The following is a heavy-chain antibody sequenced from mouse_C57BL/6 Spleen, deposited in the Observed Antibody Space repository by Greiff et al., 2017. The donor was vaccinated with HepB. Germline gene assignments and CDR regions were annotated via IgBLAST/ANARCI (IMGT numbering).Heavy chain of an antibody. CDR2: INYDGSST. CDR1: GFTFSDYY. V-gene: IGHV5-16*01. CDR3: AREGLYYGSSYPDY. Sequence: EVNVVESEGGLVQPGSSMKLSCTASGFTFSDYYMAWVRQVPEKGLEWVANINYDGSSTYYLDSLKSRFIISRDNAKNILYLQMSSLKSEDTATYYCAREGLYYGSSYPDYWGQGTTLTVSS. D-gene: IGHD1-1*01. J-gene: IGHJ2*01.